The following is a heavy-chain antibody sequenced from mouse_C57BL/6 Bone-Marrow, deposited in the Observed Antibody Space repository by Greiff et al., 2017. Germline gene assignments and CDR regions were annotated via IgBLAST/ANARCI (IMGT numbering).Heavy chain of an antibody. D-gene: IGHD4-1*01. CDR2: IWRGGST. J-gene: IGHJ3*01. CDR3: AKNGNWWYAY. Sequence: VKLQESGPGLVQPSQSLSITCTVSGFSLTSYGVHWVRQSPGKGLEWLGVIWRGGSTDYNAAFMSRLSITKDNSKSQVFLKMNSLQADDTAVYYCAKNGNWWYAYWGQGTLVTVSA. V-gene: IGHV2-5*01. CDR1: GFSLTSYG.